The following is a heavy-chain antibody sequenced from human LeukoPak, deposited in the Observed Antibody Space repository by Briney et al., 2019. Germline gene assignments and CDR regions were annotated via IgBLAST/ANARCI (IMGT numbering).Heavy chain of an antibody. J-gene: IGHJ6*02. CDR3: ARRGAARGYDVMDV. V-gene: IGHV4-59*08. CDR2: INYSGST. D-gene: IGHD6-6*01. CDR1: GGFISSNY. Sequence: PSETLSLTCTVSGGFISSNYWCWVRLPPRKGLELISYINYSGSTIYNPSLKSRVTISLDTSKNQFSLKLSSMTDADTAVYYCARRGAARGYDVMDVWGLGTMVTVS.